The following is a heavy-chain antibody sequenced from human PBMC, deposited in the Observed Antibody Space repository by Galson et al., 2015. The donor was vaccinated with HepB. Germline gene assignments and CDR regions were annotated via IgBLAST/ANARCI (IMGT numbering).Heavy chain of an antibody. CDR3: ARDLFAGLVGDTFDV. CDR1: GFTFRSYA. J-gene: IGHJ3*01. V-gene: IGHV3-23*01. CDR2: ISGGGDIT. Sequence: SLRLSCAASGFTFRSYAMSWVRQAPGKGLEWVSVISGGGDITVYADAVKGRFTLSRDNSRDALFLQMSSLRVDDTAVYYCARDLFAGLVGDTFDVWGHGTTVAVSS. D-gene: IGHD3-16*01.